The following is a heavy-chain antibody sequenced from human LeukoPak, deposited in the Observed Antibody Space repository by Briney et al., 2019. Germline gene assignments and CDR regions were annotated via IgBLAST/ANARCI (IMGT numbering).Heavy chain of an antibody. Sequence: GRSLRLSCAASGFTFGSYAMHWVRQAPGKGLEWVAVISYDGSNKYYADSVKGRFTISRDNSKNTLYLQMNSLRAEDTAVYYCARDYCSGGSCYFDYWGQGTLVTVSS. CDR3: ARDYCSGGSCYFDY. V-gene: IGHV3-30*04. CDR1: GFTFGSYA. CDR2: ISYDGSNK. D-gene: IGHD2-15*01. J-gene: IGHJ4*02.